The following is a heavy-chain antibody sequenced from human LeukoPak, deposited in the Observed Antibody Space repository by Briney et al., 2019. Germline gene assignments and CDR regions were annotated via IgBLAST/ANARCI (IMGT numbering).Heavy chain of an antibody. V-gene: IGHV1-8*01. Sequence: ASVKVSCKASGYTFTSYDINWVRQATGQGLEWMRWMNPNSGNTGYAQKFQGRVTMTRNTSISTAYMELSSLRSEDTAVYYCARAPLRGYDFWSGYYIWFDHWGQGTLVTVSS. CDR3: ARAPLRGYDFWSGYYIWFDH. J-gene: IGHJ5*02. CDR1: GYTFTSYD. D-gene: IGHD3-3*01. CDR2: MNPNSGNT.